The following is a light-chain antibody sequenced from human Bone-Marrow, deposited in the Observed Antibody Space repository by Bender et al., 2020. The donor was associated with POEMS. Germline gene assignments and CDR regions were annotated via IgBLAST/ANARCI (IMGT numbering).Light chain of an antibody. CDR3: CSYVGSSTHWV. V-gene: IGLV2-23*02. CDR2: EVN. CDR1: SSDVGAYDI. J-gene: IGLJ3*02. Sequence: QSALTQPASVSGSPGQAITIYCTGTSSDVGAYDIVSWYQQYPGKAPKLIIYEVNKRPSGVSNRFSGSKSDNTASLTISGLQAEDEADYYCCSYVGSSTHWVFGGGTKLTVL.